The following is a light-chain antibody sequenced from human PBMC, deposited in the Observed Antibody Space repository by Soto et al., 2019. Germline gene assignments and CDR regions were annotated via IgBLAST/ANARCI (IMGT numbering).Light chain of an antibody. CDR1: QDISDY. Sequence: DIQLTQSPSFLSASVGDRVTITCRASQDISDYLAWYQQRPGKAPKLLIYAASTLQSGVPSRFSGSGSGTEFTLTISSLQPADFATYSCQQLNSYPLTFGGGNKLAIK. J-gene: IGKJ4*01. CDR3: QQLNSYPLT. V-gene: IGKV1-9*01. CDR2: AAS.